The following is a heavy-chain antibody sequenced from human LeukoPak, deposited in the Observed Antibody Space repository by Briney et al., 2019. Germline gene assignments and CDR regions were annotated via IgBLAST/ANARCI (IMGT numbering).Heavy chain of an antibody. CDR1: GGSFSGYY. CDR2: INHSGST. CDR3: ARGPWGFYFDY. V-gene: IGHV4-34*01. Sequence: SETLSLTCAVYGGSFSGYYWSWIRQPPGKGLEWIGEINHSGSTNYNPSLKSRVTISVDTSKNQFSLNLSSVTAADTAMYYCARGPWGFYFDYWGQGALVTVSS. J-gene: IGHJ4*01. D-gene: IGHD1-26*01.